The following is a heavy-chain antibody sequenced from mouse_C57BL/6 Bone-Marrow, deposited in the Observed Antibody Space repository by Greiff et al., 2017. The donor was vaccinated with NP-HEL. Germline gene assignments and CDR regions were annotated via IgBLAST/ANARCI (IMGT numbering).Heavy chain of an antibody. CDR3: ARAYYGSSYGAMDY. Sequence: VQLQQSGAELVKPGASVKLSCKASGYTFTSYWMHWVKQRPGQGLEWIGMIHPNSGSTNYNEKFKSKATLTVDKSSSTAYMQLSSLTSEDSAVYYCARAYYGSSYGAMDYWGQGTSVTVSS. CDR1: GYTFTSYW. J-gene: IGHJ4*01. CDR2: IHPNSGST. V-gene: IGHV1-64*01. D-gene: IGHD1-1*01.